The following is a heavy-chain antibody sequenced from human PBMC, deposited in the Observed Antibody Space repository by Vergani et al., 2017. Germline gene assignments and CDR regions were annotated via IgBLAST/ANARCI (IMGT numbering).Heavy chain of an antibody. V-gene: IGHV4-31*03. CDR3: ARKGVVAATRRYIRFDP. CDR2: TYYSATT. J-gene: IGHJ5*02. D-gene: IGHD2-15*01. CDR1: GTYVGSGGYY. Sequence: QVQLQESGPGLVKASQTLSLICSVSGTYVGSGGYYWSWVRQRPGIGLDWIGYTYYSATTYYNPSLESRLTISLDTTENHLSLKLTSVTAADTAVYYCARKGVVAATRRYIRFDPWGQGTLFTVSS.